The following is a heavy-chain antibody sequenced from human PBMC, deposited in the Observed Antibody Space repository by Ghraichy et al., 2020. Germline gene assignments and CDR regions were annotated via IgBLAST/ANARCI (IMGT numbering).Heavy chain of an antibody. Sequence: SETLSLTCTVSGDSIGTHYWSWIRQPPGKRPEWLGYVLYTGNPNYSLSPKSRLTVSLDTSKNQFSLNLTSVTAADTAVYYCARGKDHLLCPFDTWGQGILVTVSS. CDR1: GDSIGTHY. CDR2: VLYTGNP. D-gene: IGHD2-2*01. V-gene: IGHV4-59*11. J-gene: IGHJ4*02. CDR3: ARGKDHLLCPFDT.